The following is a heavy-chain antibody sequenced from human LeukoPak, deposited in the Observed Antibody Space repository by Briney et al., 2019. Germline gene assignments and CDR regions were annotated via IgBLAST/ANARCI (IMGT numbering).Heavy chain of an antibody. J-gene: IGHJ5*02. Sequence: PSETLSLTGTVSGGSISSYYWSWIRQPAGKGLEWIGRIYTSGSTNYNPSLKSRVTMSIDTSKNQFSLKLSSVTAADTAVYYCARVPEDTAIGWFDPWGQGTLVTVSS. CDR3: ARVPEDTAIGWFDP. CDR1: GGSISSYY. D-gene: IGHD5-18*01. V-gene: IGHV4-4*07. CDR2: IYTSGST.